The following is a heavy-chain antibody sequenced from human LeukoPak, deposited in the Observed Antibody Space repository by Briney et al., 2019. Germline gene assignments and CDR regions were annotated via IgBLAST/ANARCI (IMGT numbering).Heavy chain of an antibody. CDR2: INHSGST. CDR3: ARGWAALTNDAFDI. V-gene: IGHV4-34*01. Sequence: PSETLSLTCAVYGGSFSGYYWSWIRQPPGKGLEWIGEINHSGSTNYNPSLESRVTISVDTSKNQFSLKLSSVTAADTAVYYCARGWAALTNDAFDIWGQGTMVTVSS. D-gene: IGHD1-14*01. J-gene: IGHJ3*02. CDR1: GGSFSGYY.